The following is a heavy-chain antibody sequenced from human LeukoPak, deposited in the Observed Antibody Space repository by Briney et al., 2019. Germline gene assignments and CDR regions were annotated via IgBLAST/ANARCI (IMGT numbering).Heavy chain of an antibody. CDR3: ARDQVVPAAMNFDP. CDR1: GYTFTGYY. J-gene: IGHJ5*02. V-gene: IGHV1-2*02. Sequence: ASVKVSCKASGYTFTGYYIHWVRQAPGQGLEWMGWINPNSGGTNYAQKFQGRVTMTRDTSISTAYMELTRLTSDDTAVYYCARDQVVPAAMNFDPWGQGTLVTVSS. D-gene: IGHD2-2*01. CDR2: INPNSGGT.